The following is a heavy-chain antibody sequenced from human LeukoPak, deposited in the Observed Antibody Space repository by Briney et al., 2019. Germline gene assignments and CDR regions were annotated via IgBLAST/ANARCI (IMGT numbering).Heavy chain of an antibody. J-gene: IGHJ4*02. V-gene: IGHV1-46*01. CDR3: ARELEMATIEEPRLFDY. CDR2: INPSGGST. Sequence: EASVKVSCKASGYTFTSYYMHWVRQAPGQGLEWMGIINPSGGSTSYAQKFQGRVTMTRDTSTSTVYMELGSLRSEDTAVYYCARELEMATIEEPRLFDYWGQGTLVTVSS. CDR1: GYTFTSYY. D-gene: IGHD5-24*01.